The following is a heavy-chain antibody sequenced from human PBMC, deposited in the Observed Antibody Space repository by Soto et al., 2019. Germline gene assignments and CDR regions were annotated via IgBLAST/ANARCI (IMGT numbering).Heavy chain of an antibody. V-gene: IGHV3-48*01. CDR3: ARGGDFWSGSPPYYYYGMDV. CDR2: ISNNRSNI. D-gene: IGHD3-3*01. J-gene: IGHJ6*02. Sequence: PGGSLRLSCAASGFTFSSYSMNWVRQAPGKGLEWLSYISNNRSNIYYADSVKGRFTISRDNSKNTLYLQMNSLRAEDTAVYYCARGGDFWSGSPPYYYYGMDVWGQGTTVTVSS. CDR1: GFTFSSYS.